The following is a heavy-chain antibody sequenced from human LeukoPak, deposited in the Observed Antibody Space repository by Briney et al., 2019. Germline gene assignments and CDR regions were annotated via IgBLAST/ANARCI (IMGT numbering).Heavy chain of an antibody. Sequence: SVKVSCKASGGTFSRYTLNWVRQAPGQGLEWMGGISPLFGSAKYAQKFQGRVTITADGSTSTAYMELRSLRSEDTAVYYCARGYAFDYWGQGTLVTVSS. V-gene: IGHV1-69*13. CDR2: ISPLFGSA. CDR3: ARGYAFDY. D-gene: IGHD3-16*01. CDR1: GGTFSRYT. J-gene: IGHJ4*02.